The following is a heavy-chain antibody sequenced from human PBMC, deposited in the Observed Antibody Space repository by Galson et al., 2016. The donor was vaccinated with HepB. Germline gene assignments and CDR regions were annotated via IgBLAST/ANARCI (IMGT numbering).Heavy chain of an antibody. CDR2: IKPDGSEK. J-gene: IGHJ4*02. V-gene: IGHV3-7*01. Sequence: LRLSCADSTFTFSNYWMTWVRQAPGKGLEWVANIKPDGSEKYYVDSVKGRFTISRDNAKNSLYLQMNSLGAEDTAVYYCARRSCTAGRCYSASYLCFDSWGQGTLVTVSS. CDR1: TFTFSNYW. D-gene: IGHD2-15*01. CDR3: ARRSCTAGRCYSASYLCFDS.